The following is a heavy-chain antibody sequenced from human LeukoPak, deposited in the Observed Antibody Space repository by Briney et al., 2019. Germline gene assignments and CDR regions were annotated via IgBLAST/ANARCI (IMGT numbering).Heavy chain of an antibody. D-gene: IGHD1-26*01. V-gene: IGHV4-4*07. CDR3: ARGAWELQTIDY. Sequence: KSSETLSLTCTVSGGSISNYYWTWIRQPAGKGLEWIGRVYTTGTTNYNPSLKSRVTMSVDTSENQFSLKLSSVTAADTAVYYCARGAWELQTIDYWGQGTLVTVSS. J-gene: IGHJ4*02. CDR1: GGSISNYY. CDR2: VYTTGTT.